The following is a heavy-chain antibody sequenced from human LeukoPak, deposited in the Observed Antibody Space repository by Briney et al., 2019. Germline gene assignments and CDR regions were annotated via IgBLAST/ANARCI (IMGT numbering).Heavy chain of an antibody. V-gene: IGHV1-69*04. J-gene: IGHJ4*02. Sequence: ASVTVSCKASGGTFSSYAISWVRQAPGQGLEWMGRIIPILGIANYAQKFQGRVTITADKSTSTAYMELSSLRSEDTAVYYCARGWFGESRAFDYWGQGTLVTVSS. D-gene: IGHD3-10*01. CDR3: ARGWFGESRAFDY. CDR1: GGTFSSYA. CDR2: IIPILGIA.